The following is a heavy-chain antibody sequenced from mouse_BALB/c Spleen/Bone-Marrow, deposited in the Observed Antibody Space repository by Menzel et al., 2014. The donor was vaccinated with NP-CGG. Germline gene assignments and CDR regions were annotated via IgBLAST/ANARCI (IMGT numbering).Heavy chain of an antibody. CDR2: INPSNGGT. Sequence: QVQLQQSGAELVKPGASVKLSCKASGYTFTSYYMYWVKQRPGQGLEWIGEINPSNGGTNFNEKFKSKATLTVDKSSSTAYMQLSSLTSEDSAVYYCTREGDSPFADWGQGTLVTVSA. CDR1: GYTFTSYY. V-gene: IGHV1S81*02. CDR3: TREGDSPFAD. D-gene: IGHD2-13*01. J-gene: IGHJ3*01.